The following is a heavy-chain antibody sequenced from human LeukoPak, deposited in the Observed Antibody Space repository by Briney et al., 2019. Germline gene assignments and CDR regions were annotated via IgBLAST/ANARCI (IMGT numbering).Heavy chain of an antibody. D-gene: IGHD5-18*01. V-gene: IGHV3-23*01. J-gene: IGHJ4*02. CDR2: LSGSGAST. CDR1: GFTFSSCA. CDR3: AKYLGKYSYGCSGLDY. Sequence: GGSLRLSCAASGFTFSSCAMTWVRQAPGKGLEWVSSLSGSGASTFYADSVKGRFTISRDNSKNTLSLQMSSLRAEDTAVYFCAKYLGKYSYGCSGLDYWGQGTLVTVSS.